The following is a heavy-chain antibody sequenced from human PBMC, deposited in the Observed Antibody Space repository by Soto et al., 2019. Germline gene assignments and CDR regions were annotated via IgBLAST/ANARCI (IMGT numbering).Heavy chain of an antibody. Sequence: QEXXPGXVKPSGTXSLTXXVSSXSXXXXXXXSWVRQTPGKGLEWIGEIFHSGNTYYNPSLAXXVXXXXXTXXNQFSLNLRSVTAADTAVYYCARRTWGMDVWGQXTTVTVSS. D-gene: IGHD2-8*01. CDR3: ARRTWGMDV. V-gene: IGHV4-4*02. CDR1: SXSXXXXXX. J-gene: IGHJ6*02. CDR2: IFHSGNT.